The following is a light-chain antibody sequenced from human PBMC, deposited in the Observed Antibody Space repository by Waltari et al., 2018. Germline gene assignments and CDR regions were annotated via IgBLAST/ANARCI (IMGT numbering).Light chain of an antibody. CDR1: SRAIGAYNF. CDR2: DVN. Sequence: QSALTQPASVSGSPGQSITIPCTGTSRAIGAYNFVSWYQKHPGKAPKVMIYDVNIRPSGVSSSFSGSKSGNTASLTISGLQAEDEADYYCSSYTTGSTRYVFGSGTKVTVL. CDR3: SSYTTGSTRYV. V-gene: IGLV2-14*03. J-gene: IGLJ1*01.